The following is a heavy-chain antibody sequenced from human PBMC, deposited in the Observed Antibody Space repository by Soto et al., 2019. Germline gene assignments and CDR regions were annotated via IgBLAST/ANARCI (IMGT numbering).Heavy chain of an antibody. CDR1: GGSISSSSYY. Sequence: QLQLQESGPGLVKPSETLSLTCTVSGGSISSSSYYWGWIRQPPGKGLEWIGSIYYSGSTYYNPSLKSRVTISVDTSKNQFSLKLSSVTAADTAVYYCARPVPAAMPGYFQHWGQGTLVTVSS. CDR2: IYYSGST. CDR3: ARPVPAAMPGYFQH. D-gene: IGHD2-2*01. V-gene: IGHV4-39*01. J-gene: IGHJ1*01.